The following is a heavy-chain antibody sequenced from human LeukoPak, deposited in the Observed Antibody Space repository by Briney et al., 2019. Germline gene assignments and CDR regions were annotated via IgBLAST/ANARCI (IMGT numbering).Heavy chain of an antibody. J-gene: IGHJ4*02. CDR3: ARRASAVAGKSRKYYFDY. CDR1: GDSMSDYF. D-gene: IGHD6-19*01. Sequence: PSETLSLTCTVSGDSMSDYFWTWIRQPPGKGLEWIGYAADSGSTNYNPSLKSRVTIPLDTSKNQFSLKLSSVTAADTAVYYCARRASAVAGKSRKYYFDYWGQGTLVTVSS. V-gene: IGHV4-59*01. CDR2: AADSGST.